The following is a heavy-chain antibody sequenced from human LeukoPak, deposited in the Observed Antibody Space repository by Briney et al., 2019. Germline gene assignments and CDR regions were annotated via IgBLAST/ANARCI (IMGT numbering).Heavy chain of an antibody. V-gene: IGHV1-69*05. J-gene: IGHJ4*02. CDR2: IIPIFGTA. CDR3: ARCETGDCNY. Sequence: ASVKVSCKASGGTFSSYAISWVRQAPGQGLEWMGRIIPIFGTANYAQKFQGRVTITTDESTSTAYMELSSLRSEDTAVYYCARCETGDCNYWGQGTLVTVSS. D-gene: IGHD7-27*01. CDR1: GGTFSSYA.